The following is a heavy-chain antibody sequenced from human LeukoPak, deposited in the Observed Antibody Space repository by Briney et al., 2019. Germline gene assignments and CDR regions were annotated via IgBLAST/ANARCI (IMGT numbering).Heavy chain of an antibody. CDR1: GGSISSYY. CDR3: ARDRMVQGVIIDDYYYYYYMDV. J-gene: IGHJ6*03. V-gene: IGHV4-59*12. D-gene: IGHD3-10*01. CDR2: IYYSGST. Sequence: PSETLSLTCTVSGGSISSYYWSWIRQPPGKGLEWIGYIYYSGSTYYNPSLKSRVTISVDTSKNQFSLKLSSVTAADTAVYYCARDRMVQGVIIDDYYYYYYMDVWGKGTTVTVSS.